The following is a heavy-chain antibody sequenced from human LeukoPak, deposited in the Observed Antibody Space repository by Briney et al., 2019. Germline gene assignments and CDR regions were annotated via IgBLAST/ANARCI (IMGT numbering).Heavy chain of an antibody. CDR2: INPNTGTT. D-gene: IGHD3-16*01. Sequence: ASVKVSRKASGYTFASYFIDWVRQAPGQGLEWMGRINPNTGTTKYAQKFQGGVTMTRDTSTNTVYMELRNLISEDTAVYYCARGFAAWYFDYWGQGTLVTVSS. CDR1: GYTFASYF. J-gene: IGHJ4*02. CDR3: ARGFAAWYFDY. V-gene: IGHV1-46*01.